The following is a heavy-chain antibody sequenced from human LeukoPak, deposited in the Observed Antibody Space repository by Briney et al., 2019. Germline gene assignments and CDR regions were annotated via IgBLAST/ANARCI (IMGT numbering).Heavy chain of an antibody. J-gene: IGHJ4*02. CDR2: ISASAAMT. CDR3: AKDRSIGTYYTFDH. D-gene: IGHD1-26*01. Sequence: GGSLRLSCEASGFTFDNYVMTWVRQAPGKGLEWVSSISASAAMTYYADSVKGRFTVSRDNSNNRLYLQMSGLTAADTAVYYCAKDRSIGTYYTFDHWGQGTLVTVSS. CDR1: GFTFDNYV. V-gene: IGHV3-23*01.